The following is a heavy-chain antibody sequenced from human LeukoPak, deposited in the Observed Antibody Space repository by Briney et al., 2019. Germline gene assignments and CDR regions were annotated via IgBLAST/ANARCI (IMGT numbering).Heavy chain of an antibody. J-gene: IGHJ4*02. D-gene: IGHD5-24*01. V-gene: IGHV4-59*01. CDR1: GGSISTYY. Sequence: SETLSLTCTVSGGSISTYYWSWIRQPPGKGLEWIAYIYYTGSAKYNPSLKSRVTISLDTSKNQFSLKLNSVTAADTAVYYCARGLRDGYSSLDFDYWGQGTLVTVSS. CDR3: ARGLRDGYSSLDFDY. CDR2: IYYTGSA.